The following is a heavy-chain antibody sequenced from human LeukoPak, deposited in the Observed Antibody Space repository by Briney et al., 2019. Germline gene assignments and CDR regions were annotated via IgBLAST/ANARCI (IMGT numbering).Heavy chain of an antibody. CDR3: ARVGSAEYYFDY. J-gene: IGHJ4*02. CDR2: LSGSGGTT. V-gene: IGHV3-23*01. Sequence: PVGSLRLSCAASGFTFSSYAMTWVRQAPGKGLEWVSSLSGSGGTTYYADSVKGRFTISRDNAKNSLYLQMNSLRAEDTAVYYCARVGSAEYYFDYWGQGTLVTVSS. CDR1: GFTFSSYA. D-gene: IGHD6-19*01.